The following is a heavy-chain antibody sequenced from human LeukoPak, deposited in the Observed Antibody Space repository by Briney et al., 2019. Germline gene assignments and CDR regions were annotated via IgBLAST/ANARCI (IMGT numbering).Heavy chain of an antibody. V-gene: IGHV3-23*01. CDR2: FDRGDDNT. CDR1: GFTFSSNA. Sequence: GGSLRLSCAASGFTFSSNAMSWVRQAPGKGLEWVSTFDRGDDNTYYADSVKGRFTISRDNSKSTLSLQMNSLRAEDTAIYYCAKGTSSSCYSAPNYWGQGTLVTVSS. J-gene: IGHJ4*02. D-gene: IGHD2-15*01. CDR3: AKGTSSSCYSAPNY.